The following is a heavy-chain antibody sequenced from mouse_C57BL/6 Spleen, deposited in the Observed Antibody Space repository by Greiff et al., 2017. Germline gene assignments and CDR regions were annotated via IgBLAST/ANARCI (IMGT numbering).Heavy chain of an antibody. CDR1: GYSFTDYN. CDR3: ARMGYYGSRAYAMDY. V-gene: IGHV1-39*01. D-gene: IGHD1-1*01. CDR2: INPNYGTT. J-gene: IGHJ4*01. Sequence: VQLKESGPELVKPGASVKISCKASGYSFTDYNMNWVKQSNGKSLEWIGVINPNYGTTSYNQKFKVKATLTVDQSSSTAYMHLNSLTSEDSAVYYCARMGYYGSRAYAMDYWGQGTSVTVSS.